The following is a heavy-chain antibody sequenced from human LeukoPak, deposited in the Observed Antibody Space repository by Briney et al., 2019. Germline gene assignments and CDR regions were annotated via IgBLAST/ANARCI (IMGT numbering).Heavy chain of an antibody. CDR1: DGSISSYY. CDR3: ARLTGYSSESWFDP. CDR2: IYYSGST. J-gene: IGHJ5*02. D-gene: IGHD3-9*01. V-gene: IGHV4-59*01. Sequence: PSETLSLTCTVSDGSISSYYWSWIRQPPGKGLEWLGYIYYSGSTNYNPSLKSRVTISVDTSKNQFSLKLRSVTAADTAVYYCARLTGYSSESWFDPWGQGTLVTVSS.